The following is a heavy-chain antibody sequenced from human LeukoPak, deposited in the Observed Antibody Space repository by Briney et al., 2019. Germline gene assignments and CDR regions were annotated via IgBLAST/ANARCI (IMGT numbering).Heavy chain of an antibody. CDR2: INPNSGGT. J-gene: IGHJ3*02. CDR1: GYTFTDYD. Sequence: ASVKVSCKASGYTFTDYDMHWVRRAPGQGLEWMGWINPNSGGTNYAQKFQGRVAMTRDTSISTAYMELSRLRSDDTAVYYCASGFMGYDRSGYYDDAFDIWGQGTMVTVSS. V-gene: IGHV1-2*02. CDR3: ASGFMGYDRSGYYDDAFDI. D-gene: IGHD3-22*01.